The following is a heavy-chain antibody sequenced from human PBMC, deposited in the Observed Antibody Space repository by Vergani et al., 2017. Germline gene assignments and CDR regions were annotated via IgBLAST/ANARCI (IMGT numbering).Heavy chain of an antibody. CDR1: GFTFSSYS. J-gene: IGHJ4*02. CDR2: ISSSSSPI. Sequence: EVQLVESGGGLVQRGGSLRLSCAASGFTFSSYSMNWVRQAPGKGLEWVSYISSSSSPIYYAESVQGRFTISRDNAKNSLYLQMNSLRAEDTAVYYCVKDHMGASFVGTNHNDYWGQGTLVTVSS. D-gene: IGHD1-26*01. V-gene: IGHV3-48*01. CDR3: VKDHMGASFVGTNHNDY.